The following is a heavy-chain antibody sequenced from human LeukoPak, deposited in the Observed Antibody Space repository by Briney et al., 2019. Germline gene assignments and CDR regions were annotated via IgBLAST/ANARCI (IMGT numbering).Heavy chain of an antibody. CDR2: MSDDGDNN. V-gene: IGHV3-23*01. Sequence: PGGSLRLSCAASGFAFGSYAMSWVRQAPGQGLEWVSTMSDDGDNNYYTDSVTGRFTISRDNSRNTLFLQMKSLRAEDTAVSYCANLRAYDFWSGERAFDIWGQGTMVTVSA. CDR1: GFAFGSYA. J-gene: IGHJ3*02. CDR3: ANLRAYDFWSGERAFDI. D-gene: IGHD3-3*01.